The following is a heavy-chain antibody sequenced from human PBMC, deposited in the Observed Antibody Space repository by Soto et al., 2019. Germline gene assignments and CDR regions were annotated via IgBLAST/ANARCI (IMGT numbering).Heavy chain of an antibody. Sequence: QVQLQESGPGLVKPSETLSLTCTVSGGSISSYYWSWIRQPPGKGLEWFGYIYYSGSTNYNPSLKSRVTIPVDTSKNHCTLKLSSVTAADTAVYYCASRSAPHYYYGMDVWGQGTTVTVSS. CDR3: ASRSAPHYYYGMDV. CDR1: GGSISSYY. V-gene: IGHV4-59*01. J-gene: IGHJ6*02. CDR2: IYYSGST.